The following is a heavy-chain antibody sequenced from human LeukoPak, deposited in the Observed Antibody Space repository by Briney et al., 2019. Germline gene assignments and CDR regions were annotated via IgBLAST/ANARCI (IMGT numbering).Heavy chain of an antibody. J-gene: IGHJ4*02. CDR1: GYTFTSYG. D-gene: IGHD4-17*01. CDR3: ARATGGNFDY. CDR2: ISVYNGNT. V-gene: IGHV1-18*01. Sequence: ASVKVSCKASGYTFTSYGISWVRQAPGQGLEWMGWISVYNGNTNYAQKFQGRVTMTTDTSTSTAYMELRSLISDDTAVYYCARATGGNFDYWGQGTLVSVSS.